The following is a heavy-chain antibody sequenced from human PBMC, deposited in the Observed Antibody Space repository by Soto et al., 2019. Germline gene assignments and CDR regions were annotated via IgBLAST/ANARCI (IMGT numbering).Heavy chain of an antibody. V-gene: IGHV1-3*01. D-gene: IGHD1-20*01. CDR2: INAGNGNT. CDR1: GYTFTSYA. CDR3: DY. J-gene: IGHJ4*02. Sequence: GASVKVSCKASGYTFTSYAMHWVRQAPGQRLEWMGWINAGNGNTKYSQKFQGRVTITRDTSASTAYTAVYYCARGITLPTPLDYWGQGTLVTVSS.